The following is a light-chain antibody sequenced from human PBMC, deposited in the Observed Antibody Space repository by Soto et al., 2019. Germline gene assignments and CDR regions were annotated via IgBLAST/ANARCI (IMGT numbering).Light chain of an antibody. CDR3: QQYETCSGT. CDR2: DAS. Sequence: EFVFTQSPRTRAWSPGERATLSCRASQTCINNYLAWYHQKPGQAPRLLIYDASSRATGTPDRFSGSGSGTKFTITLESPEPDNFATYYRQQYETCSGTLGPGTKVDI. V-gene: IGKV3-20*01. J-gene: IGKJ1*01. CDR1: QTCINNY.